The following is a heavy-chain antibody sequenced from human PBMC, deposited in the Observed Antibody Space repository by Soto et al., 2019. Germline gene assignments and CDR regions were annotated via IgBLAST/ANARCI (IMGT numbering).Heavy chain of an antibody. CDR3: AAEYCSGGSCYPYYSYGMDV. CDR1: GFTFTSSA. Sequence: QMQLVQSGPEVKKPGTSVKVSCKASGFTFTSSAMQWVRQARGQRLEWIGWIVVGSGNTNYAQKFQERVTITRDMSTSTAYVELSSLRSEDTAVYYCAAEYCSGGSCYPYYSYGMDVWGQGTTVTVSS. J-gene: IGHJ6*02. D-gene: IGHD2-15*01. V-gene: IGHV1-58*02. CDR2: IVVGSGNT.